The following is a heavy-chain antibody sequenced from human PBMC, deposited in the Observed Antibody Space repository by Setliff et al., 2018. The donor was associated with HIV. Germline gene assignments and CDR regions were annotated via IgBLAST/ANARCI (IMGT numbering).Heavy chain of an antibody. D-gene: IGHD3-3*01. V-gene: IGHV4-34*01. CDR1: GGSFSDHY. CDR2: INQSGIS. Sequence: PSETLSLTCAVYGGSFSDHYWTWIRQPPGKGLEWIGEINQSGISNFNPSLKSRVTMPIDTPKNQFSQKLSSVTAADTAVYFCARGGGFWSGQLDYWGQGTLVTVSS. J-gene: IGHJ4*02. CDR3: ARGGGFWSGQLDY.